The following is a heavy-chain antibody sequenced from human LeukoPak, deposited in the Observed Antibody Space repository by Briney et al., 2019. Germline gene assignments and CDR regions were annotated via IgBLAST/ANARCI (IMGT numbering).Heavy chain of an antibody. CDR2: IYYSGST. Sequence: SETLSLTCTVYGGSISSSSYYWGWIRQPPGKGLEWIGSIYYSGSTYYNPSLKSRVTISVDTSKNQFSLKLSSVTAADTAVYYCARGLWFGELLNYWGQGTLVTVSS. D-gene: IGHD3-10*01. CDR1: GGSISSSSYY. J-gene: IGHJ4*02. V-gene: IGHV4-39*07. CDR3: ARGLWFGELLNY.